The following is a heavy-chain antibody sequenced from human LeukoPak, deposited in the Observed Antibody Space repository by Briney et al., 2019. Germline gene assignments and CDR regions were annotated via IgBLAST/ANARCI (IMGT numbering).Heavy chain of an antibody. Sequence: PSETLSITCTVSGGSISSSSYYWGWIRQPPGKGLEWIGSIYYSGSIYYNPSLKSRVTISVDTSKNQFSLKLSSVTAADTAVYYCARLTRLRTVAGRYFDYWGQGTLVTVSS. V-gene: IGHV4-39*01. D-gene: IGHD6-19*01. CDR3: ARLTRLRTVAGRYFDY. J-gene: IGHJ4*02. CDR2: IYYSGSI. CDR1: GGSISSSSYY.